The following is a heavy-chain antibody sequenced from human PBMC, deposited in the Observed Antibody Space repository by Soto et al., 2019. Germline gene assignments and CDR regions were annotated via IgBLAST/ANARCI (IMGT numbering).Heavy chain of an antibody. V-gene: IGHV1-8*01. Sequence: QVQLVQSGAEVKKPGASVKVSCKASGYSFTSYDINWVRQATGQGLEWMGWMNPNSDNTAYAQKFQGRVTMTRNTSISTVYRELSSLRSEDTAVYYCAREAAAGLVYWGQGTLVTVSS. CDR3: AREAAAGLVY. CDR1: GYSFTSYD. D-gene: IGHD6-13*01. J-gene: IGHJ4*02. CDR2: MNPNSDNT.